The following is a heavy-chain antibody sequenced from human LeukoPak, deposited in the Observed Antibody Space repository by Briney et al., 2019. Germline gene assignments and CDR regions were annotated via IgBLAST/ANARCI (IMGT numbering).Heavy chain of an antibody. Sequence: GGSLRLSCAASGFTVSSNYMSWVRQAPGKGLEWVSVIYSGGSTYYADSVKGRFTISRDNSKNTLYLQMNSLRAEDTAVYYCAKPRLVIQIFDYWGQGTLVTVSS. CDR3: AKPRLVIQIFDY. J-gene: IGHJ4*02. CDR1: GFTVSSNY. D-gene: IGHD3-9*01. V-gene: IGHV3-53*01. CDR2: IYSGGST.